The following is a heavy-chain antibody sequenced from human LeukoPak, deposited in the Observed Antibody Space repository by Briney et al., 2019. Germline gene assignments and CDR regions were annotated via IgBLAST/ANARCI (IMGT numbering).Heavy chain of an antibody. CDR1: GFTFSSYA. CDR3: TTRFDYYGSGSYLDWYFDL. J-gene: IGHJ2*01. CDR2: ISGSGGST. Sequence: GGSLRLSCAASGFTFSSYAMSWVRQAPGKGLEWVSAISGSGGSTYYADSVKGRFTISRDNSKNTLYLQMNSLRAEDTAVYYCTTRFDYYGSGSYLDWYFDLWGRGTLVTVSS. D-gene: IGHD3-10*01. V-gene: IGHV3-23*01.